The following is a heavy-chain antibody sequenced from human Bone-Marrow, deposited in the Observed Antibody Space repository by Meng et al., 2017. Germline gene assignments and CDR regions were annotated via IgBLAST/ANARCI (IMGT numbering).Heavy chain of an antibody. CDR3: ARDYGGNFNGDWFDP. J-gene: IGHJ5*02. Sequence: QVQLVQSGAEVKKPWASVKVSCEASGYIFTAYGISWVRQALGQGLEWMGWISVYNGNTKYAQKLQGRVTMTTDTSTSTAYMEVRSLRSDDTAVYYCARDYGGNFNGDWFDPWGQGTLVTVSS. V-gene: IGHV1-18*01. CDR2: ISVYNGNT. D-gene: IGHD4-23*01. CDR1: GYIFTAYG.